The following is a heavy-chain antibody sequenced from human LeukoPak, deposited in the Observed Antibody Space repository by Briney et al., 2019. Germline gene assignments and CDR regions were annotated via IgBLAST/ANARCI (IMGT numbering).Heavy chain of an antibody. Sequence: GGSLRLSCAASGFTFSSHAMSWVRQAPGRGLEWVSAISGSGGSTYYADSVKGRFTISRDNYKNTLYLQMNSLRAEDTAVYYCAKDVPVTAIRIFDYWGQGTLVTVSS. CDR2: ISGSGGST. CDR1: GFTFSSHA. D-gene: IGHD2-21*02. J-gene: IGHJ4*02. V-gene: IGHV3-23*01. CDR3: AKDVPVTAIRIFDY.